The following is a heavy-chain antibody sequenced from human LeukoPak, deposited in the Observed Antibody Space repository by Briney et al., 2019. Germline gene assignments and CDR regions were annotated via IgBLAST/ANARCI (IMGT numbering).Heavy chain of an antibody. Sequence: ASVKVSCKASGYTFTSYGISWVRQAPGQGLEGMGWISAYNGNTNYAQKLQGRVTMTTDTSTSTAYMELRSLRSDDTAVYYCARNWVSSSWYFDSYYYYMDVWGKGTTVTISS. D-gene: IGHD6-13*01. J-gene: IGHJ6*03. CDR2: ISAYNGNT. CDR3: ARNWVSSSWYFDSYYYYMDV. V-gene: IGHV1-18*01. CDR1: GYTFTSYG.